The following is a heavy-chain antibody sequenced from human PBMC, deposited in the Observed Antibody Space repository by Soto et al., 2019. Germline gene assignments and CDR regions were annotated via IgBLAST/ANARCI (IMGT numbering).Heavy chain of an antibody. CDR1: GFTFSSYA. CDR3: AKTAGYSNTWYEY. CDR2: ISANGGST. V-gene: IGHV3-23*01. D-gene: IGHD6-13*01. J-gene: IGHJ4*02. Sequence: EVQLLESGGGLVQPGGSLRLSCAASGFTFSSYAMSWVRQAPGKGLEWVSGISANGGSTYYADSVKGRFTISRDNSKNTLYLQMNSLRAEDTAVYYCAKTAGYSNTWYEYWGQGTLVTVSS.